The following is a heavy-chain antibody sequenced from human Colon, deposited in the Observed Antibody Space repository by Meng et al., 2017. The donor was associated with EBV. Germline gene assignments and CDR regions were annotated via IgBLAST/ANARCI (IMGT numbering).Heavy chain of an antibody. V-gene: IGHV4-30-2*01. Sequence: LLQHDSASGLVQPSPSLSLTCAVSGDSISRGDYSWSWIRQPPGQGLEWIGYIYHGGTTYNTSLKSRVTISVDNSKNQFSLRLTSVTAADTAVYYCARGPYCGGDCYWFDPWGQGTLVTVSS. CDR1: GDSISRGDYS. CDR3: ARGPYCGGDCYWFDP. J-gene: IGHJ5*02. D-gene: IGHD2-21*02. CDR2: IYHGGTT.